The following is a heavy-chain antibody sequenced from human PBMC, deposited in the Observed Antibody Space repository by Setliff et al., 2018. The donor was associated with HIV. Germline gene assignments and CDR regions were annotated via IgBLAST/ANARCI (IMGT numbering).Heavy chain of an antibody. CDR2: INHSGRT. CDR3: ARRRDGYNSAPWRNDY. D-gene: IGHD5-12*01. CDR1: GGSFSDYY. V-gene: IGHV4-34*01. J-gene: IGHJ4*02. Sequence: SETLSLTCAVYGGSFSDYYWSWIRQPPGKGLEWIGEINHSGRTIQSPSLGSRVTISIDTSKKQFSLKLGSVTAADTAVYYCARRRDGYNSAPWRNDYWGQGTLVTVSS.